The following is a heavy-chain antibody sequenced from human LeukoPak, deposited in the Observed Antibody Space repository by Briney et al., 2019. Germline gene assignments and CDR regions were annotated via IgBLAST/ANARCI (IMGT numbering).Heavy chain of an antibody. CDR3: ARGHYDILTRIDY. CDR1: GFTFNNYS. Sequence: GGSLRLSCAASGFTFNNYSMNWVRQAPGKGLEWVSSISYSSSYIYYGDSVKGRFTISRDNAKNSLYLQMNSLRVEDTAVYYSARGHYDILTRIDYWGQGTLVTVSS. V-gene: IGHV3-21*01. CDR2: ISYSSSYI. D-gene: IGHD3-9*01. J-gene: IGHJ4*02.